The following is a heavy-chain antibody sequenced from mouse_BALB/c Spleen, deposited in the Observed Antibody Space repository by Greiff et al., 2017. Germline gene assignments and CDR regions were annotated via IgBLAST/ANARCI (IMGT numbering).Heavy chain of an antibody. Sequence: EVQRVESGGDLVKPGGSLKLSCAASGFTFSSYGMSWVRQTPDKRLEWVATISSGGSYTYYPDSVKGRFTISRDNAKNTLYLQMSSLKSEDTAMYYCARRGAGTHAMDYWGQGTSVTVSS. V-gene: IGHV5-6*01. J-gene: IGHJ4*01. CDR1: GFTFSSYG. CDR2: ISSGGSYT. D-gene: IGHD4-1*01. CDR3: ARRGAGTHAMDY.